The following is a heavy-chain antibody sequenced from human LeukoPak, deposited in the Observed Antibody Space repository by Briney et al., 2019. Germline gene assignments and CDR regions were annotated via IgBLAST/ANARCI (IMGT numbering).Heavy chain of an antibody. CDR3: ARDIQPDIVVVPAASSFDY. V-gene: IGHV3-30*19. D-gene: IGHD2-2*01. CDR1: GFTFSSYG. J-gene: IGHJ4*02. Sequence: GGSLRLSCAASGFTFSSYGMHWVRQAPGKGLEWVAVISYDGSNKYYADSVKGRFTISRDNSKNTLYLQMNSLRAEDTAVYYCARDIQPDIVVVPAASSFDYWGQGTLVTVSS. CDR2: ISYDGSNK.